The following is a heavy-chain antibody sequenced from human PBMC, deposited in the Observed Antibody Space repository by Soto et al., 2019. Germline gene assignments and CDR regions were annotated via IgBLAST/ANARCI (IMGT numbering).Heavy chain of an antibody. CDR3: ARSRLVVAATLWAFDF. V-gene: IGHV3-49*03. J-gene: IGHJ3*01. CDR1: GFTFGDYA. Sequence: EVQLVESGGGLVQPGRSLRLSCTASGFTFGDYAMSWFRQAPGKGLEWVGFIRSKAYGGTTEYAASVKGRFTISRDDSKSIAYLQMNSLKAEDTAVYYCARSRLVVAATLWAFDFWGQGTMVTVSS. CDR2: IRSKAYGGTT. D-gene: IGHD2-15*01.